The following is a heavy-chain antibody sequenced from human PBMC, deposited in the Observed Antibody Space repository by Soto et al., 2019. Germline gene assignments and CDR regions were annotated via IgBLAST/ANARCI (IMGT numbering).Heavy chain of an antibody. Sequence: EVQLVESVGGLVKPGGSLRLSCAASGFTFSRYTMNWVRQAPGKGLEWVSSISSSTSYIYYADSVKGRFTISRVSAKNSLSVQMNRLRAEDTAVYYCARAVLPVAGTPDYPTSDYCGQGTLVTVSS. CDR2: ISSSTSYI. CDR3: ARAVLPVAGTPDYPTSDY. V-gene: IGHV3-21*01. J-gene: IGHJ4*02. D-gene: IGHD6-19*01. CDR1: GFTFSRYT.